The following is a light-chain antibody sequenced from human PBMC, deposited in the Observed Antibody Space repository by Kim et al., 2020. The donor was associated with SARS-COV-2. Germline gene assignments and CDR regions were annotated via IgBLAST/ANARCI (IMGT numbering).Light chain of an antibody. V-gene: IGKV1-39*01. J-gene: IGKJ2*01. CDR1: RSIGNH. CDR3: QQSDITPYT. Sequence: DIQMTQSPSSLSASIGDRVTITRRASRSIGNHLNWYQQRPGKAPNLLIFGASNLQSGVSSRFSGSDSGTDFTLTIRNLQPEDSATYYCQQSDITPYTFGQGTKLEI. CDR2: GAS.